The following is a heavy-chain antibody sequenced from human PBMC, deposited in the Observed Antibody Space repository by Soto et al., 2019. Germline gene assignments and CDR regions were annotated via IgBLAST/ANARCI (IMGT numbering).Heavy chain of an antibody. CDR1: GYSFTNNY. V-gene: IGHV1-46*01. J-gene: IGHJ4*02. Sequence: QVQLVQSGAEVIKPGASVKISCKASGYSFTNNYINWVRQAPGQGLEWVGLINPSGASTTYAQNFQGRVTMTRDTSTRTVYKELRSLRSDDTAVYYCARVCGLVKHDDFWSGYYDYWGQGTQVTGSP. CDR2: INPSGAST. D-gene: IGHD3-3*01. CDR3: ARVCGLVKHDDFWSGYYDY.